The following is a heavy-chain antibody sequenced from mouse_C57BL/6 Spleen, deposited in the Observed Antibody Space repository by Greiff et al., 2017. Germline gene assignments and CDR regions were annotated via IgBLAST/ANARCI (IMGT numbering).Heavy chain of an antibody. Sequence: EVQRVESGPGLVKPSQSLSLTCSVTGYSITSGYYWNWIRQFPGNKLEWMGYISYDGSNNYNPSLKNRISITRDTSKNQFFLKLNSVTTEDTATYYCARAFTTVFSYYFDYWGQGTTLTVSS. CDR2: ISYDGSN. D-gene: IGHD1-1*01. V-gene: IGHV3-6*01. CDR3: ARAFTTVFSYYFDY. J-gene: IGHJ2*01. CDR1: GYSITSGYY.